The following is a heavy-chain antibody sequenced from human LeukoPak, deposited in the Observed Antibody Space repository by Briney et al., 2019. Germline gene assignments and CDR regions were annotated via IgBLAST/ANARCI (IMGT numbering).Heavy chain of an antibody. CDR2: ISYDGSNK. V-gene: IGHV3-30*18. CDR3: AKAGSGQWLVY. CDR1: GFTFSSYC. Sequence: GGSLRLSCAASGFTFSSYCMNWVRQAPGKGLEWVAVISYDGSNKYYADSERGGFIISRENNKNTLYKQMNRQRAEDTGVYYCAKAGSGQWLVYLGQGTLVPRSS. J-gene: IGHJ4*02. D-gene: IGHD6-19*01.